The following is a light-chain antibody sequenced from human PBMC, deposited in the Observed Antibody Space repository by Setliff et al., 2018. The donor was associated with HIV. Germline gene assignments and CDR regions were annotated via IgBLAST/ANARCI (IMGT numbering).Light chain of an antibody. CDR1: SSDVGGYNY. J-gene: IGLJ1*01. CDR2: DVS. Sequence: QSVLTQPASVSGSPGQSITISCTGTSSDVGGYNYVSWCQQHPGKAPKLMICDVSNRPSGFSKRFSGSKSGNTASLTISGLQAEDEADYYCSSYTSSSPYVFGTGTKVTVL. V-gene: IGLV2-14*03. CDR3: SSYTSSSPYV.